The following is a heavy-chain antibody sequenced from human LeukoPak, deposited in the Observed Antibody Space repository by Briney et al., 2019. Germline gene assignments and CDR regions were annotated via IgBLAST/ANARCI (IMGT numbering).Heavy chain of an antibody. Sequence: GGSLRLSCAASGFTFSSYAMSWVRQAPGKGLEWVSAISGIGGSTYYADSVKGRFTISRDNSKNTLYLQMNSLRAEDTAAYYCAKEGGYYDILTGYYSPGYFDYWGQGTLVTVSS. D-gene: IGHD3-9*01. CDR1: GFTFSSYA. J-gene: IGHJ4*02. CDR2: ISGIGGST. V-gene: IGHV3-23*01. CDR3: AKEGGYYDILTGYYSPGYFDY.